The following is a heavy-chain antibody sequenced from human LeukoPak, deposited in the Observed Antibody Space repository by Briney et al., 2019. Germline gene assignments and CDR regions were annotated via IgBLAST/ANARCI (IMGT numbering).Heavy chain of an antibody. Sequence: GGSLRLSCAASGFTFSSYSMNCVRQAPGKGLEWVSSISSSSSYIYYADSVKGRFTISRDNAKNSLYLQMNSLRSEDTAVYYCARDWYYYDSSGYYYDGAFDIWGQGTMVTVSS. V-gene: IGHV3-21*01. D-gene: IGHD3-22*01. CDR2: ISSSSSYI. J-gene: IGHJ3*02. CDR1: GFTFSSYS. CDR3: ARDWYYYDSSGYYYDGAFDI.